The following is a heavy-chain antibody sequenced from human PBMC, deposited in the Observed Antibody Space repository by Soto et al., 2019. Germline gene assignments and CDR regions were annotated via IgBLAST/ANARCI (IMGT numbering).Heavy chain of an antibody. CDR2: ISSSSTYI. CDR3: ASHPRDSSGYWYYFDY. Sequence: PGGSLTLSCASSGFTFTSHSINWFCQAPGKGLEWVSSISSSSTYIYYADSVKGRFTISRDNAKNSLYLQMNSLRAEDTAVYYCASHPRDSSGYWYYFDYWGQGTLVTVSS. CDR1: GFTFTSHS. V-gene: IGHV3-21*01. D-gene: IGHD3-22*01. J-gene: IGHJ4*02.